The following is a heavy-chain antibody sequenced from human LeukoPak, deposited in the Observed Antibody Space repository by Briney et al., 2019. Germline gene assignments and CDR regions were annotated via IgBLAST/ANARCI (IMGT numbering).Heavy chain of an antibody. CDR3: AGLVGRYSSGLYYYHFDY. CDR1: GDSINSLDL. V-gene: IGHV4-4*02. Sequence: SETLSLTCTVSGDSINSLDLWSWVRQPPGKGLEWIGEMYLSGTTHSNPSVKSRVTISIDKSKNQFFLNLSSVTAADTAVYYCAGLVGRYSSGLYYYHFDYWGQGTLVTVSS. J-gene: IGHJ4*02. CDR2: MYLSGTT. D-gene: IGHD3-22*01.